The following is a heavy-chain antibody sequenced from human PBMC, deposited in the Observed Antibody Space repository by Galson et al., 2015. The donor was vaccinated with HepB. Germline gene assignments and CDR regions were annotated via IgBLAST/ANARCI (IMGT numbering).Heavy chain of an antibody. CDR2: TYYRSKWYN. V-gene: IGHV6-1*01. CDR1: GDSVSSNSAA. J-gene: IGHJ6*02. CDR3: ARERLLWFGEPAKSPKSLGYYYYYGMDV. D-gene: IGHD3-10*01. Sequence: CAISGDSVSSNSAAWNWIRQSPSRGLEWLGRTYYRSKWYNDYAVSVTSRITINPDTSKNQFSLQLNSVTPEDTAVYYCARERLLWFGEPAKSPKSLGYYYYYGMDVWGQGTTVTVSS.